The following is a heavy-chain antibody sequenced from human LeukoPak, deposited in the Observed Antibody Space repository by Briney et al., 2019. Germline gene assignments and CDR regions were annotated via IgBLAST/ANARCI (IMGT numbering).Heavy chain of an antibody. CDR2: INPSGGST. J-gene: IGHJ4*02. CDR3: AKGPPPSYSSSSSPFDY. Sequence: ASVKVSCKASGYTFTSYYMHWVRQAPGQGLEWMGIINPSGGSTSYAQKFQGRVTMTRDMSTSTVYMELSSLRSEDTAVYYCAKGPPPSYSSSSSPFDYWGQGTLVTVSS. V-gene: IGHV1-46*01. CDR1: GYTFTSYY. D-gene: IGHD6-6*01.